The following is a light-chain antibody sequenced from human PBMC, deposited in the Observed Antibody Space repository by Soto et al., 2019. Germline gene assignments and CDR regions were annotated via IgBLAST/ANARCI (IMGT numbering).Light chain of an antibody. CDR2: DPS. V-gene: IGKV3-11*01. Sequence: ELVLTQSPATLSLSPGERATLSCRASQSVSSYLACYQQQPGQAPRLLIYDPSNRAPGIPARFSGSGSGTDFSLTISSLEPEDFAVYYCQQRSNWPSTFGGGTKVAIK. CDR3: QQRSNWPST. J-gene: IGKJ4*01. CDR1: QSVSSY.